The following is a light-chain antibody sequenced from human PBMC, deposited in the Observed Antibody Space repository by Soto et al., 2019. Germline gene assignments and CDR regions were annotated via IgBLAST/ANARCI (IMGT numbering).Light chain of an antibody. CDR2: GAS. J-gene: IGKJ1*01. CDR3: QQYATSPWT. V-gene: IGKV3-20*01. CDR1: QSVSSSY. Sequence: IVLTQSPGTLSLSPGERATLSCRASQSVSSSYLAWYQQKPGQAPRLLIYGASSRATGIPDRFSGSGSGTDFTLTISRLEPEDFALYYCQQYATSPWTFGQGTKV.